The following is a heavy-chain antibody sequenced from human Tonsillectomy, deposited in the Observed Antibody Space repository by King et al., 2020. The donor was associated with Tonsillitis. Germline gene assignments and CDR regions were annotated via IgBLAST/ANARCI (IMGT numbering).Heavy chain of an antibody. CDR2: VSSSSSYI. CDR1: GFTFSSYS. CDR3: ARGGSPGVWYLDY. D-gene: IGHD5/OR15-5a*01. J-gene: IGHJ4*02. V-gene: IGHV3-21*01. Sequence: QLVQSGGGLVKPGGSLRLSCAASGFTFSSYSMNWVRQAPGKGLEWVSSVSSSSSYIFYADSVKGRFTISRDNAKNSLYLQMNSLRAEDTAVYYCARGGSPGVWYLDYWGQGTLVTVSS.